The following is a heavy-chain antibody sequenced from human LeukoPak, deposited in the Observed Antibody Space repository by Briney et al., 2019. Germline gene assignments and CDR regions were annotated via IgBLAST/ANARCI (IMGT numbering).Heavy chain of an antibody. J-gene: IGHJ4*02. CDR3: AKDLGGYYLPRVFDY. CDR1: GFTVSSNY. V-gene: IGHV3-23*01. CDR2: ISGSGGST. D-gene: IGHD3-22*01. Sequence: GGSLRLSCAASGFTVSSNYMSWVRQAPGKGLEWVSAISGSGGSTYYADSVKGRFTISRDNSKNTLYLQMNSLRAEDTAVYYCAKDLGGYYLPRVFDYWGQGTLVTVSS.